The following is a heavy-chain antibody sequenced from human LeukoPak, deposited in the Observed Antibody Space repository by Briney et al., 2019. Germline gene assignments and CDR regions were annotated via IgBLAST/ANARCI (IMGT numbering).Heavy chain of an antibody. CDR2: IYYSGST. J-gene: IGHJ4*02. V-gene: IGHV4-59*01. CDR3: ARYSPGIAVAE. CDR1: GGSMSGYY. Sequence: SETLSLTCTVSGGSMSGYYWSWIRQPPGKGLEWIGYIYYSGSTNYNPSLKSRVTISVDTSKNQFSLKLSSVTAADTAVYYCARYSPGIAVAEWGQGTLVTVSS. D-gene: IGHD6-19*01.